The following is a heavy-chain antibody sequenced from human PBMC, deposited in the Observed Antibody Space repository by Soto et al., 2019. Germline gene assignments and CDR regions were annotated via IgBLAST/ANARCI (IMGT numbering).Heavy chain of an antibody. CDR2: INRDGSMT. D-gene: IGHD2-21*02. J-gene: IGHJ5*02. CDR1: GFTFSSSW. CDR3: VLESYCGGYCYPS. Sequence: EVQLVESGGGLVQPGGSLRLSCAASGFTFSSSWMHWVRQVPGKGLVWVSRINRDGSMTSYADFVKGRFTISRDNAKNTLFLLMNGLTVEDTSVYYGVLESYCGGYCYPSWGQGTPVPVSS. V-gene: IGHV3-74*01.